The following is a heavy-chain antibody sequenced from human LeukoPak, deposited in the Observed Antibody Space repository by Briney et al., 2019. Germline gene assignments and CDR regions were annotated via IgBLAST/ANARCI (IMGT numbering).Heavy chain of an antibody. D-gene: IGHD6-19*01. J-gene: IGHJ4*02. CDR2: IKQDGRDK. CDR1: GLTFSSYW. Sequence: GGSLRLSCAASGLTFSSYWMNWVRQAPGKGLEWVATIKQDGRDKYYVDSVKGRFTISRDDAKNSLYLQMNSLRVEDTAVYHCVRYFTAVAPTLRLDYWGQGTLVTVSS. CDR3: VRYFTAVAPTLRLDY. V-gene: IGHV3-7*03.